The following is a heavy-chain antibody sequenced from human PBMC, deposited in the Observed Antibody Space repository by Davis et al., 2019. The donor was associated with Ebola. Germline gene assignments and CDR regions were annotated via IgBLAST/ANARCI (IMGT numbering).Heavy chain of an antibody. CDR1: GYTFTSYY. J-gene: IGHJ5*02. D-gene: IGHD6-13*01. CDR3: ARALKPGIAAAGTGWFDP. V-gene: IGHV1-46*01. Sequence: AASVKVSCKASGYTFTSYYMHWVRQAPGQGLEWMGIINPSGGSTSYAQKFQGRVTMTRDTSTSTVYMELSSLRSEDTAVYYCARALKPGIAAAGTGWFDPWGQGTLVTVSS. CDR2: INPSGGST.